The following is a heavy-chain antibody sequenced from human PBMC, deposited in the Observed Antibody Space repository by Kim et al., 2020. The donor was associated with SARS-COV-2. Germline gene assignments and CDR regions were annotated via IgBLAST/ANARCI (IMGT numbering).Heavy chain of an antibody. D-gene: IGHD3-22*01. Sequence: SETLSLTCSVSGDPITSYYWTWVRQPPGKGLEWIGYIYYSGTTNYNPSLKSRVTISVDTSKNRFSLKLSSVTAADTAVYDFAREAFYYDSTGYYKTYYF. CDR2: IYYSGTT. V-gene: IGHV4-59*01. CDR3: AREAFYYDSTGYYKTYYF. J-gene: IGHJ4*01. CDR1: GDPITSYY.